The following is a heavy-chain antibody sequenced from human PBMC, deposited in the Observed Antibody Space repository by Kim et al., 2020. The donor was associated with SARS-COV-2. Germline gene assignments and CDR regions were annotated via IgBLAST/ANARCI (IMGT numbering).Heavy chain of an antibody. D-gene: IGHD3-3*01. V-gene: IGHV4-31*02. J-gene: IGHJ3*02. Sequence: SLKGRVTISVGTSKNQFSLKLSSVTAADTAVYYCARATFYDFWSGNAFDIWGQGTMVTVSS. CDR3: ARATFYDFWSGNAFDI.